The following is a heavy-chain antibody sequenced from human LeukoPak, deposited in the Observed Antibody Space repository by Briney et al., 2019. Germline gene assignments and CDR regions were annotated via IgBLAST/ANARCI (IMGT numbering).Heavy chain of an antibody. J-gene: IGHJ4*02. CDR2: ITAGHGNT. CDR3: ARGGVVGATPPLDY. CDR1: GYTFTNYA. Sequence: ASVKVSCKASGYTFTNYAMHWVRQAPGQRLEWLGWITAGHGNTEYSQKFQGRVTINRDTSASTAYMELSSLRSEDTAVYYCARGGVVGATPPLDYWGQGTLVTVSS. V-gene: IGHV1-3*01. D-gene: IGHD1-26*01.